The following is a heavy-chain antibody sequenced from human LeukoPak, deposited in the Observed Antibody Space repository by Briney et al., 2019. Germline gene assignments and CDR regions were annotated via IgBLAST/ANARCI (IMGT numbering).Heavy chain of an antibody. D-gene: IGHD6-19*01. CDR2: ISSSSSYI. V-gene: IGHV3-21*01. CDR1: GFTFSSYE. CDR3: ARASGIAVAGTRAADPSFDY. J-gene: IGHJ4*02. Sequence: PGGSLRLSCAASGFTFSSYEMNWVRQAPGKGLEWVSSISSSSSYIYYADSVKGRFTISRDNAKNSLYLQMNSLRAEDTAVYYCARASGIAVAGTRAADPSFDYWGRGTLVTVSS.